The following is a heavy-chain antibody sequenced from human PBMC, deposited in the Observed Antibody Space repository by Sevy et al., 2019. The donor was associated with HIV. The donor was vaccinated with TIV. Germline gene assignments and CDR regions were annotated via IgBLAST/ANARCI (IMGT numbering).Heavy chain of an antibody. CDR1: GDSISGYY. V-gene: IGHV4-59*13. CDR3: AGVYSSGREGPGWFDP. J-gene: IGHJ5*02. D-gene: IGHD6-19*01. CDR2: MSYSGST. Sequence: SESLSLTCAVSGDSISGYYWGWVRQPPGKGLEWIGYMSYSGSTKYNPSLKIRVTISVDTPRNQFCLKLTSVTAADTAVYYCAGVYSSGREGPGWFDPWGQGTLVTVSS.